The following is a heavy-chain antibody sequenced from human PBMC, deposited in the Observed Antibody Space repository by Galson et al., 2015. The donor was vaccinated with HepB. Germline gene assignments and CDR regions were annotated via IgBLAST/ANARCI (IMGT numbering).Heavy chain of an antibody. V-gene: IGHV3-48*03. Sequence: SLRLSCAASGFTFSSYEMNWVRQAPGKGLEWVSYISSSGGTIYYADSVKGRFTISRDNAKNSLYLQMNSLRAEDTAVYYCARGPHFGGKSFDYWGQGTLVTVSS. CDR1: GFTFSSYE. CDR2: ISSSGGTI. CDR3: ARGPHFGGKSFDY. D-gene: IGHD3-3*01. J-gene: IGHJ4*02.